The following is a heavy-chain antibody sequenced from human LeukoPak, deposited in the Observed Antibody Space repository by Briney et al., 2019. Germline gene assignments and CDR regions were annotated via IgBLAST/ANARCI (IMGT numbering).Heavy chain of an antibody. Sequence: SVKVSCKASGGTFSSYAISWVRQAPGQGLKWMGGIIPIFGTANYAQKFQGRVTITTDESTSTAYMELSSLRSEDTAVYYCARVFVRGVQFAYFDYWGQGTLVTVSS. CDR3: ARVFVRGVQFAYFDY. D-gene: IGHD3-10*01. J-gene: IGHJ4*02. CDR2: IIPIFGTA. V-gene: IGHV1-69*05. CDR1: GGTFSSYA.